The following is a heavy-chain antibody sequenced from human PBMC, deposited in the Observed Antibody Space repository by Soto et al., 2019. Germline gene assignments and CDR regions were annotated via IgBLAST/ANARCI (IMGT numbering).Heavy chain of an antibody. D-gene: IGHD3-22*01. Sequence: ASVKVSCKASGYTFTNYAFHWVRQAPGQGLEWMGWINTGNGNTKYSQKLEGRITLTRDKSASTAYMELSSLRSEDTAVYYCASGVVTMIVVVTTRAYGMDVWGQGTTVTVSS. J-gene: IGHJ6*02. CDR3: ASGVVTMIVVVTTRAYGMDV. CDR1: GYTFTNYA. CDR2: INTGNGNT. V-gene: IGHV1-3*04.